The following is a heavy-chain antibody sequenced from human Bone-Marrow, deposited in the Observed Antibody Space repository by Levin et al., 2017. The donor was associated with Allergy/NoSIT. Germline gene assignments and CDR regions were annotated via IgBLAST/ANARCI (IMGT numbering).Heavy chain of an antibody. CDR1: GFTFGNAG. D-gene: IGHD2/OR15-2a*01. CDR3: AADRIGGLDY. Sequence: VASVKVSCKASGFTFGNAGIHWVRQARGQHLEWIGWIVVGSGNTNYAQTLQERVTFTRDMSTSTAYMELTSLKFEDTAVYYCAADRIGGLDYWGQGALVTVSS. V-gene: IGHV1-58*02. J-gene: IGHJ4*02. CDR2: IVVGSGNT.